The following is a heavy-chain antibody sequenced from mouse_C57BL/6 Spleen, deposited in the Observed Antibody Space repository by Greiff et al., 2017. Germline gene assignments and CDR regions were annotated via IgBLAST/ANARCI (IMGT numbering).Heavy chain of an antibody. V-gene: IGHV1-18*01. Sequence: EVQLQQSVPELVKPGASVKISCKASGYTFTDYNMDWVKQSHGKSLEWIGDINPTNGGTNYNQKFKGKATLNVDKSSSTAYMELRSLTSEDTAVYYCASGYYDYAWFAYWGQGTLVTVSA. CDR2: INPTNGGT. D-gene: IGHD2-4*01. CDR3: ASGYYDYAWFAY. J-gene: IGHJ3*01. CDR1: GYTFTDYN.